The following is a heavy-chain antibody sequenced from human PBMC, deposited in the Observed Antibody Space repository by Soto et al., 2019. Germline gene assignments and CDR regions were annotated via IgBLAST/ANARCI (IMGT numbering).Heavy chain of an antibody. Sequence: EVQLVESGGGLVQPGGSLRLSCAASGFTVSSSYMGWVRQAPGKGLEWVSSIYSGGNTYYADSVRGRFTISTDNSKDTFYLQMNSLRVDDTAMYYCARHVAFYWYFDLWGRGTLVIVSS. CDR1: GFTVSSSY. V-gene: IGHV3-66*04. J-gene: IGHJ2*01. D-gene: IGHD3-16*01. CDR2: IYSGGNT. CDR3: ARHVAFYWYFDL.